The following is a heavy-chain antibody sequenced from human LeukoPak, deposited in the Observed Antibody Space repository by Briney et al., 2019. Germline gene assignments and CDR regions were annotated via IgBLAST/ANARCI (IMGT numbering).Heavy chain of an antibody. CDR1: GYTFTSYD. CDR3: ARGGDSSGPALDAFDI. V-gene: IGHV1-8*01. J-gene: IGHJ3*02. CDR2: MSPNSGDT. Sequence: ASVKVSCKASGYTFTSYDFNWVRQATGQRPEWMGWMSPNSGDTGYAQKFQDRVTMTRNTSISTAYMELSSLRSDDTAVYYCARGGDSSGPALDAFDIWGQGTMVTVSS. D-gene: IGHD3-22*01.